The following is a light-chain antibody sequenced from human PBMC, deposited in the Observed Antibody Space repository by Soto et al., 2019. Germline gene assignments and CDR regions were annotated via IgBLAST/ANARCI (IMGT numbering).Light chain of an antibody. CDR2: VGTGGIEG. V-gene: IGLV9-49*01. CDR1: SGYSNYK. CDR3: GADHGSGSTFVYV. Sequence: QSVLTQPPSASASLGASVTLTCTLSSGYSNYKVDWYQQRPGKGPRFVMRVGTGGIEGSKGEGIPDRFSVLGSGLNRYLTIKNIQEEDESDYYCGADHGSGSTFVYVFGTGTKLTVL. J-gene: IGLJ1*01.